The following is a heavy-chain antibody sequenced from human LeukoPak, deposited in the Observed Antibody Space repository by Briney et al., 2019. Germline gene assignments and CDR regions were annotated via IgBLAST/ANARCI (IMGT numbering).Heavy chain of an antibody. CDR1: GGSVSSYY. D-gene: IGHD1-26*01. CDR2: IYTSGSA. Sequence: SETLSLTCTVSGGSVSSYYWSWIRQPAGKGLEWIGRIYTSGSANYNASLKSRVSMSVDTSKNQFSLKLSSVTAADTAVFYCARENSGSYREFDYWGQGTLVTVSS. V-gene: IGHV4-4*07. CDR3: ARENSGSYREFDY. J-gene: IGHJ4*02.